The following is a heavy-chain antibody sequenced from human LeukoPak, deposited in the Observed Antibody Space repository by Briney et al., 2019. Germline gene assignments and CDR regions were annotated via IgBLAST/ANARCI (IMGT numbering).Heavy chain of an antibody. Sequence: SETLSLTCTVSGYSLSSGYYWGWIRQPPGKGLEWIGSIYHSGSTYYNPSLKSRVTISVDTSKNQFSLKLSSVTAADTAVYYCARDGRGGSWNNDYWGQGTLVTVSS. CDR2: IYHSGST. CDR3: ARDGRGGSWNNDY. V-gene: IGHV4-38-2*02. CDR1: GYSLSSGYY. D-gene: IGHD1/OR15-1a*01. J-gene: IGHJ4*02.